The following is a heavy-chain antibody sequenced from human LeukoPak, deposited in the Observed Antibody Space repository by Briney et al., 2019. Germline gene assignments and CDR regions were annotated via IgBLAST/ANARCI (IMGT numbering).Heavy chain of an antibody. V-gene: IGHV3-21*01. D-gene: IGHD6-19*01. CDR1: GFTFSSYT. J-gene: IGHJ4*02. CDR2: ISSSSSYI. CDR3: ASMYSSGWYGRDY. Sequence: PGGPLRLSCAASGFTFSSYTMNWVRQAPGKGLEWVSSISSSSSYIYYADSVKGRFTISRDNAKNSLYLQMSSLRADDTAVYYCASMYSSGWYGRDYWGQGTLVTVSS.